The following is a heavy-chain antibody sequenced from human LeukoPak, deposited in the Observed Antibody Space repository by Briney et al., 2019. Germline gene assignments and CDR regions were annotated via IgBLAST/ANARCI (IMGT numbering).Heavy chain of an antibody. Sequence: ASVKASCKASGYTFTSYGISWVRRAPGQGLEWMGWISAYNGNTNYAQKLQGRVTMTTDTSTSTAYLQLRSLRSDDTPLYYCARDSSMDYFDYWGPGTLVTVSS. D-gene: IGHD3-10*01. CDR2: ISAYNGNT. V-gene: IGHV1-18*01. CDR1: GYTFTSYG. CDR3: ARDSSMDYFDY. J-gene: IGHJ4*02.